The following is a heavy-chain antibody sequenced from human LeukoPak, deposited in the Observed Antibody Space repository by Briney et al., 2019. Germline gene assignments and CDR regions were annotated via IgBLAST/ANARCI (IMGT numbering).Heavy chain of an antibody. CDR1: GFTFSNFA. CDR3: AKWTSYYDD. Sequence: GGSLRLSCAASGFTFSNFAMNWVRQAPGKGLEWVSAISSDTTSTLYADSVKGRFTISRDNSKNTLFLQMNSLRVEDTAVYYCAKWTSYYDDWGQGTPVTVSS. D-gene: IGHD3-22*01. CDR2: ISSDTTST. V-gene: IGHV3-23*01. J-gene: IGHJ4*02.